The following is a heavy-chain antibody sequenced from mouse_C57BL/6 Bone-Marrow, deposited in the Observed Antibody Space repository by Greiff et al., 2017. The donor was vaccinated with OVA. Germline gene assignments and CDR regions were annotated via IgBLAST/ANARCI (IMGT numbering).Heavy chain of an antibody. CDR1: GFSLTSYG. CDR3: ARKGRTGTWYFDV. D-gene: IGHD4-1*01. CDR2: IWSGGST. J-gene: IGHJ1*03. Sequence: VQLQQSGPGLVQPSQCLSITCTVSGFSLTSYGVHWVRQSPGKGLEWLGVIWSGGSTDYNAAFISRLSISKDNSKSQVFFKMNSLQADDTAIYYCARKGRTGTWYFDVWGTGTTVTVSS. V-gene: IGHV2-2*01.